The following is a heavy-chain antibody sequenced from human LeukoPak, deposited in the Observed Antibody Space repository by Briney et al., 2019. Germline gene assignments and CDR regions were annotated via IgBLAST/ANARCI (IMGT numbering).Heavy chain of an antibody. CDR2: ISSSSSYI. D-gene: IGHD3-10*01. V-gene: IGHV3-21*01. CDR3: ARSELGYNYYYMDV. J-gene: IGHJ6*03. CDR1: GFTFSSYS. Sequence: PGGSLRLSCAASGFTFSSYSMNWVRQAPGKGLEWVSSISSSSSYIYYADPVKGRFTISRDNAKKSLYLQMNSLRAEDTAVYYCARSELGYNYYYMDVWGKGTTVTISS.